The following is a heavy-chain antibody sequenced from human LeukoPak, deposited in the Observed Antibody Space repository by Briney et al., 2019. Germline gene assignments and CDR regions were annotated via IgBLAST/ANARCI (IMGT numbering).Heavy chain of an antibody. Sequence: ASVKVSCKASGYIFTSYYINWVRQAPGQGLEWMGWISGYNGRTDYAQMLQGRVTMTTDTSTSTAYMELRGLTSDDTAVYYCARGDNYKMLYYFEYWGQGTLVAVPS. CDR3: ARGDNYKMLYYFEY. D-gene: IGHD1-1*01. CDR1: GYIFTSYY. V-gene: IGHV1-18*01. CDR2: ISGYNGRT. J-gene: IGHJ4*02.